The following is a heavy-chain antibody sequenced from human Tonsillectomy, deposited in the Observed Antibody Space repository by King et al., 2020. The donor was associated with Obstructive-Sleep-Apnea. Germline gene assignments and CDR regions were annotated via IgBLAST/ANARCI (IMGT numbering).Heavy chain of an antibody. J-gene: IGHJ3*02. Sequence: QLVQSGAEVKKPGSSVKVSCKASGGTFSSYAISWVRQAPGQGLEWMGGIIPIFGTANYAQKFQGRVTITTDESTSTAYMDLSSLRSGDTAVYYCARAGGSYFGAFDIWGQGTMVTVSS. CDR2: IIPIFGTA. CDR1: GGTFSSYA. V-gene: IGHV1-69*05. D-gene: IGHD1-26*01. CDR3: ARAGGSYFGAFDI.